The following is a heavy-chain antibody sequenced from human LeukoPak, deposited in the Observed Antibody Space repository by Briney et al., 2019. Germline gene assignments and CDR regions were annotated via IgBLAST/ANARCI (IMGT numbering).Heavy chain of an antibody. CDR2: ISSSGTG. J-gene: IGHJ4*02. CDR1: GFTFSDYF. CDR3: ARPAYCGGNCYYFPDY. Sequence: GGSLRLSCAASGFTFSDYFMSWIRQVPGKGLEWLSHISSSGTGYYTDSVKGRATISRDNAKNSLYLQMNSLRAEDTAVYHCARPAYCGGNCYYFPDYWGQGTLVTVSS. D-gene: IGHD2-21*02. V-gene: IGHV3-11*04.